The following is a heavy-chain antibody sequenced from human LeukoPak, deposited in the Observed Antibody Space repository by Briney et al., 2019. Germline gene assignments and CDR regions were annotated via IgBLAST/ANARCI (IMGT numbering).Heavy chain of an antibody. CDR3: TKEWYYDGSGFCPFFDS. D-gene: IGHD3-22*01. J-gene: IGHJ4*02. V-gene: IGHV3-23*01. CDR2: ISGSDGST. CDR1: GFTFSSYA. Sequence: AGSLRLSCAASGFTFSSYAMSWVRLAPGEGLEWVSTISGSDGSTYYAASVKGRFIISRDNSKNTLYLQMNSLRADDTAVYYCTKEWYYDGSGFCPFFDSWGQGTLVIVSS.